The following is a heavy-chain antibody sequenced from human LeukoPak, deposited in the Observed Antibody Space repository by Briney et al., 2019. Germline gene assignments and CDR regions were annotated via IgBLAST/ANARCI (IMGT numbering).Heavy chain of an antibody. CDR1: GFTFDDYG. D-gene: IGHD2-21*01. CDR2: INWNGGST. Sequence: GGSLRLSCAASGFTFDDYGMSWVRQAPGKGLEWVSGINWNGGSTGYADSVKGRFTISRDNAKNSLYLQMNSLRAEDTAVYYCARRLWETTDFDYWGQGTLVTVSS. CDR3: ARRLWETTDFDY. V-gene: IGHV3-20*04. J-gene: IGHJ4*02.